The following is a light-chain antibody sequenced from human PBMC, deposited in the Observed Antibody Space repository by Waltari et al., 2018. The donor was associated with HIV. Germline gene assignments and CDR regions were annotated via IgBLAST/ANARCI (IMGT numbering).Light chain of an antibody. J-gene: IGLJ1*01. CDR1: SSHVGSDDL. CDR2: EVT. CDR3: CSCPRSGIRYV. Sequence: QSALTQPASVSGSPGQSITISCTGTSSHVGSDDLVSWYQQPPGEAPKLIIYEVTKRPSGVSNRFSGSKSGNTASLTISGLQAEDEADYYCCSCPRSGIRYVFGTGTKVTVL. V-gene: IGLV2-23*02.